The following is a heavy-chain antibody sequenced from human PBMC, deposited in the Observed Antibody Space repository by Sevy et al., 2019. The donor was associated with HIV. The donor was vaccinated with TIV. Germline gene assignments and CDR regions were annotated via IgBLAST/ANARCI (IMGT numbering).Heavy chain of an antibody. Sequence: GGSLRLSCAASGFTFSTSAMHWVRQAPGKGLEWVAVVSYDGSSQNNADSVEGRFTISRDDFKKMVYLQMNSLRVEDTAVYYCAKDGGRSWTDFDYWGQGTLVTVSS. CDR1: GFTFSTSA. CDR3: AKDGGRSWTDFDY. J-gene: IGHJ4*02. D-gene: IGHD1-1*01. V-gene: IGHV3-30*04. CDR2: VSYDGSSQ.